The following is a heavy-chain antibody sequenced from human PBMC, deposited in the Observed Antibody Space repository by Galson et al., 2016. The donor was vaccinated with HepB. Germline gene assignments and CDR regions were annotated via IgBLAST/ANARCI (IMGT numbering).Heavy chain of an antibody. Sequence: SLRLSCAASGFTFSSYGMHWVRQAPGKGLEWVSSISTRSSYIYYADSVKGRFTISRDNAKNSLYLQMNSLRAEDTAVYYCARTLPRAGAFDIWGQGTMVTVSS. CDR3: ARTLPRAGAFDI. CDR1: GFTFSSYG. V-gene: IGHV3-21*01. CDR2: ISTRSSYI. J-gene: IGHJ3*02.